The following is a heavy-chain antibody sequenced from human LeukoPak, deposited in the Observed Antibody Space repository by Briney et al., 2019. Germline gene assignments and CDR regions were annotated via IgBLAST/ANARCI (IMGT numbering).Heavy chain of an antibody. CDR1: GFTFSSYW. V-gene: IGHV3-7*03. D-gene: IGHD6-13*01. J-gene: IGHJ4*02. CDR2: IKQDGSEK. Sequence: GALRLSCAASGFTFSSYWMSWVRQAPGKGLEWVANIKQDGSEKYYVDSVKGRFTISRDNAKNSLYLQMNSLRAEDTAVYYCAKDRGAAAPYYFDYWGQGTLVTVSS. CDR3: AKDRGAAAPYYFDY.